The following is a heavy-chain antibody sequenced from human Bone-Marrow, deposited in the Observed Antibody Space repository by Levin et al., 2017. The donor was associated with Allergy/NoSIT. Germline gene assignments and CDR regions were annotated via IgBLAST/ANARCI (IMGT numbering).Heavy chain of an antibody. V-gene: IGHV1-69*15. J-gene: IGHJ4*02. CDR1: GGTFRTSA. CDR3: ASETSGYELAY. CDR2: LIPVFRTL. D-gene: IGHD5-12*01. Sequence: KISCKASGGTFRTSAISWVRQAPGQGLEWMGNLIPVFRTLNYAQKFQGRVTITADESTSTAYMELSSLRSEDTAVYYCASETSGYELAYWGQGTLVTVSA.